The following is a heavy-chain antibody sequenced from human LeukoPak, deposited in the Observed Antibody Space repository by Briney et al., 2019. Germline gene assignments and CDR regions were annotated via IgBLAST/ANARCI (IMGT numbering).Heavy chain of an antibody. D-gene: IGHD3-10*01. CDR2: IKQDGSEK. J-gene: IGHJ4*02. CDR3: VKVAKYYYGSETYYFFEH. CDR1: GFTFSSYW. Sequence: GGSLRLSCAASGFTFSSYWMSWVRQAPGKGLEWVANIKQDGSEKYYVDSVKGRFTISRDNAKNSLDLQMNSLRVEDTGIYYCVKVAKYYYGSETYYFFEHWGQGTPVTASS. V-gene: IGHV3-7*01.